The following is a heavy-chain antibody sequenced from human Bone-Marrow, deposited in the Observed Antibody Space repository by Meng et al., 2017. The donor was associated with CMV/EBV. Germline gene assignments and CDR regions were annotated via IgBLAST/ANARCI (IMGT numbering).Heavy chain of an antibody. J-gene: IGHJ4*02. CDR2: IYYSGST. CDR1: GFTVSSNY. D-gene: IGHD2-2*01. Sequence: ESLKISCAASGFTVSSNYMRWIRQPPGKGLEWIGYIYYSGSTNYNPSLKSRVTISVDTSMNQFSLKLSSVTAADTAVYYCARGCVVVPAAKSHYFDYWGQGTLVTVSS. V-gene: IGHV4-59*02. CDR3: ARGCVVVPAAKSHYFDY.